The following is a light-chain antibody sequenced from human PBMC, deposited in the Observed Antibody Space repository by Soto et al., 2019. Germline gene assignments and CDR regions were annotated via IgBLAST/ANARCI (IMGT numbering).Light chain of an antibody. CDR2: DAS. CDR3: QQRSHWLT. V-gene: IGKV3-11*01. Sequence: EIVLTQSPATLSSSTGERATLSCRASQSISSYLAWYQQKPGQAPRLLIFDASNSATGIPDRFSGSGSGTDFSRTISSLAPEDFAVYYCQQRSHWLTFGGGTKVEI. CDR1: QSISSY. J-gene: IGKJ4*01.